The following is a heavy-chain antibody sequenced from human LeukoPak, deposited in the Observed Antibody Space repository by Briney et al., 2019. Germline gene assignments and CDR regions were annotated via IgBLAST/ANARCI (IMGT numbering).Heavy chain of an antibody. CDR1: GVTLGRYA. V-gene: IGHV3-23*01. CDR3: VRKVYYYMDV. D-gene: IGHD3-10*01. J-gene: IGHJ6*04. CDR2: ISPSGDAS. Sequence: GGSLRLPCAASGVTLGRYAVNWARQAPGRGLEWVSYISPSGDASVYAESVKGRFTISRDNSKNMVYLHSDSLRAEDTAKYYCVRKVYYYMDVWGNGTTVTVSS.